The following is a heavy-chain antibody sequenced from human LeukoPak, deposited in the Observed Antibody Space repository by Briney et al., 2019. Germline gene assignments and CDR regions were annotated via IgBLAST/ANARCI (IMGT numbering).Heavy chain of an antibody. CDR1: GYTFTSYG. V-gene: IGHV1-18*01. J-gene: IGHJ4*02. D-gene: IGHD5-12*01. CDR2: MSAYNGNT. Sequence: ASVKVSCKASGYTFTSYGISWVRQAPGQGLEWMGWMSAYNGNTNYAQKLQGRVTMTTDTSTSTAYMELRSLRSEDTAVYYCAREEYSGYDGVYFDYWGQGTLVTVSS. CDR3: AREEYSGYDGVYFDY.